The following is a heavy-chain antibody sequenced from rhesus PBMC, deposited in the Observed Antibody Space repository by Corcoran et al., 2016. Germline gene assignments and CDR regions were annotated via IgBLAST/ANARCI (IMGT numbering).Heavy chain of an antibody. V-gene: IGHV4-80*01. D-gene: IGHD1-44*02. J-gene: IGHJ4*01. CDR2: NNGNCWST. CDR3: ASAQGAGDY. Sequence: QVQLQESGPGLVKPSETLSLTCAVSGASISSYWWSWIRQAPGEGLEWSGENNGNCWSTYHHPSPKSPGTISKGGAKNQFALKLSSFTAADTAVYYGASAQGAGDYWGQGVLVTVSS. CDR1: GASISSYW.